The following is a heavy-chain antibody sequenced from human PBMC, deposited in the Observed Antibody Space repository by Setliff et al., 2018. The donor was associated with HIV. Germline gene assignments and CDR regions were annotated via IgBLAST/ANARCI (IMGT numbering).Heavy chain of an antibody. CDR1: GGSISSGSYY. V-gene: IGHV4-39*07. Sequence: SETLSLTCTVSGGSISSGSYYWSWIRQPPGKGLEWIGSIYHSGSTYYNPSLKSRVTISVDTSKNQFSLKLSSVTAADTAVYYCARRGGSYPHDAFDIWGQGTMVTVSS. CDR2: IYHSGST. D-gene: IGHD1-26*01. J-gene: IGHJ3*02. CDR3: ARRGGSYPHDAFDI.